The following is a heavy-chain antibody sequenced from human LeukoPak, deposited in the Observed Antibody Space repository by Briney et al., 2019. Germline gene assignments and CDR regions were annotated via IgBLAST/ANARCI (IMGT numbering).Heavy chain of an antibody. Sequence: ASVKVSCKASGYTFTSYGISWVRQAPGQGLEWMGWISAHNGNTNYAQKLQGRVTMTTYTSTSTAYMELRSLRSDDTAVYYCARGYCSNTDCNRLDYWGQGTLITVSS. CDR3: ARGYCSNTDCNRLDY. J-gene: IGHJ4*02. D-gene: IGHD2-2*01. CDR1: GYTFTSYG. CDR2: ISAHNGNT. V-gene: IGHV1-18*01.